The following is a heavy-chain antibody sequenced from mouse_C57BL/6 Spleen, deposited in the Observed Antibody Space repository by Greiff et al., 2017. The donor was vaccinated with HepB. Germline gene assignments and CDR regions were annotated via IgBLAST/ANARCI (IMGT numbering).Heavy chain of an antibody. V-gene: IGHV1-19*01. D-gene: IGHD2-4*01. CDR3: ARGGYYDYDGGGFDY. Sequence: VQLQQSGPVLVKPGASVKMSCKASGYTFTDYYMNWVKQSHGKSLEWIGVINPYNGGTSYNQKFKGKATLTVDKSSSTAYMELNSLTSEDSAVYYCARGGYYDYDGGGFDYWGQGTTLTVSS. CDR2: INPYNGGT. CDR1: GYTFTDYY. J-gene: IGHJ2*01.